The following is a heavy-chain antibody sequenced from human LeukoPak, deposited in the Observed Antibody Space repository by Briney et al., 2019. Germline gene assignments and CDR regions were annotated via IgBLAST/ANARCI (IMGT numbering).Heavy chain of an antibody. V-gene: IGHV1-69*13. CDR3: ARVAYYYDSAGKSLKFFYGMDV. J-gene: IGHJ6*02. CDR1: GYTLTSYD. Sequence: ASVKVSCKASGYTLTSYDINWLRQAPGQGLEWMGGIIPIFGTANYAQKFQGRVTITADESTSTAYMELSSLRSEDTAVYYCARVAYYYDSAGKSLKFFYGMDVWGQGTTVTVS. D-gene: IGHD3-22*01. CDR2: IIPIFGTA.